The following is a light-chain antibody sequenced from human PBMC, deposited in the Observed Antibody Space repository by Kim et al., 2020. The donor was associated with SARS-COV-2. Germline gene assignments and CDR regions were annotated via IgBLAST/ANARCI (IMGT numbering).Light chain of an antibody. CDR3: QVWDSSSDHRVV. CDR2: YDS. V-gene: IGLV3-21*04. Sequence: PGKTARIPCGGNSIGSKSVHWYQEKPGRAPVLVISYDSDRPSGIPERFSGSNSGNTATLTISRVEAGDEADYYCQVWDSSSDHRVVFGGGTQLTVL. CDR1: SIGSKS. J-gene: IGLJ2*01.